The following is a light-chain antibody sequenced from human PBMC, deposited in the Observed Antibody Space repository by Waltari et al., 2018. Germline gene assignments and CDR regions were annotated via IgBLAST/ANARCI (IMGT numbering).Light chain of an antibody. CDR3: QVWDDVTNSGV. V-gene: IGLV3-21*04. CDR2: YDN. CDR1: DIESKS. J-gene: IGLJ2*01. Sequence: SYVLTPPPSVSVDPGKTARLICGGDDIESKSVNWYQQKPGQAPVLVMFYDNDRPSEIPARFSGSNSGNTATLTITWVEAGDEADYHCQVWDDVTNSGVFGGGTKLTVL.